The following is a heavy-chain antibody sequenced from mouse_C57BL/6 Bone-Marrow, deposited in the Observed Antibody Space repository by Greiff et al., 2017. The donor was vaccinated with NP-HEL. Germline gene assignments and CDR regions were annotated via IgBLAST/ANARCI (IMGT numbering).Heavy chain of an antibody. D-gene: IGHD2-4*01. CDR1: EYEFPSHD. Sequence: EVMLVESGGGLVQPGESLKLSCESNEYEFPSHDMSWVRKTPEKRLELVAAINSDGGSTYYPDTMGRRFIISRDNTKKTLYLQMSILRSEDTALYYCARRGDYDPFAYWGQGTLVTVSA. CDR2: INSDGGST. CDR3: ARRGDYDPFAY. V-gene: IGHV5-2*03. J-gene: IGHJ3*01.